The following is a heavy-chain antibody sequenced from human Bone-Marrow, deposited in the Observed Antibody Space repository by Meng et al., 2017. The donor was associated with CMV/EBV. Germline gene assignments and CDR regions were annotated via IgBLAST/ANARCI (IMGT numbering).Heavy chain of an antibody. Sequence: ASVKVSCKASGYTFTSYGISWVRQAPGQGLEWMGWISAYNGNTNYAQKLQGRVTMTTDTSTSTAYMELRSLRSDDTAVYYCARGGPDFTPAAYWYFDLWGRGTLVTVSS. J-gene: IGHJ2*01. CDR1: GYTFTSYG. D-gene: IGHD3-3*01. V-gene: IGHV1-18*01. CDR3: ARGGPDFTPAAYWYFDL. CDR2: ISAYNGNT.